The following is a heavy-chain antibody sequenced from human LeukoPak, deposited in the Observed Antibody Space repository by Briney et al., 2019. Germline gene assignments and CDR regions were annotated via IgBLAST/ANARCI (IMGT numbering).Heavy chain of an antibody. V-gene: IGHV1-69*13. CDR2: IIPIFDTA. CDR3: ARDPYCSSTSCPGHYYYGMDV. CDR1: GGTFSIYA. J-gene: IGHJ6*02. Sequence: SVKVSCKASGGTFSIYAISWVRQAPVQGLESMGGIIPIFDTANYAQKFQGRVTITADESTSTAYMELSSLRSEDTAVYYCARDPYCSSTSCPGHYYYGMDVWGQGTTVTVSS. D-gene: IGHD2-2*01.